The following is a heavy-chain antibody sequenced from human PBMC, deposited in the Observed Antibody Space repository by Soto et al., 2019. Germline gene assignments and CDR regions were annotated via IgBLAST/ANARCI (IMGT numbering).Heavy chain of an antibody. CDR2: ISYDGSNK. CDR3: ASVGGGSCYDGSLCGMDV. D-gene: IGHD2-15*01. Sequence: PGGSLRLSCAASGFTFSSYAMHWVRQAPGKGLEWVAVISYDGSNKYYADSVKGRFTISRDNSKNTLYLQMNSLRAEDTAVYYCASVGGGSCYDGSLCGMDVWGQGTTVTVSS. J-gene: IGHJ6*02. V-gene: IGHV3-30-3*01. CDR1: GFTFSSYA.